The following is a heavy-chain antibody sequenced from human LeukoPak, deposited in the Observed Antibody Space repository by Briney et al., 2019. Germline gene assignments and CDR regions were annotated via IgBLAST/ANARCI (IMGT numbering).Heavy chain of an antibody. D-gene: IGHD2-15*01. CDR3: ARDYGGSSLAFDI. CDR1: GGTFSSYA. J-gene: IGHJ3*02. CDR2: IIPLFGTA. V-gene: IGHV1-69*05. Sequence: SVKVSCKASGGTFSSYAISWLRHAPAQGLEWMGGIIPLFGTANYAQTFHGRVTITTDESTSTASMELSSLRSEDTAVYYCARDYGGSSLAFDIWGQGTMVTVSS.